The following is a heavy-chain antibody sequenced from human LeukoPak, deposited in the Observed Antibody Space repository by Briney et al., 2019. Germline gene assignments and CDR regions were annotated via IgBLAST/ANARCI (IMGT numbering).Heavy chain of an antibody. V-gene: IGHV1-2*02. CDR1: GYTFTSYD. J-gene: IGHJ4*02. CDR2: INHNSCCT. CDR3: ARGYCSSTSCYDFPF. Sequence: GASVKVSCKASGYTFTSYDINWVRQAPGQGLEWMGWINHNSCCTNYAQKFQGRVTMTRDTSISTAYMALSRLRSDDTAVYYCARGYCSSTSCYDFPFWGQGTLVTVSS. D-gene: IGHD2-2*01.